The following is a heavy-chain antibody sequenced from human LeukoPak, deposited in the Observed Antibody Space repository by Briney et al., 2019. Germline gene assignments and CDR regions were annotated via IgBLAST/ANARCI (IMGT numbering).Heavy chain of an antibody. CDR1: GYTFTSYY. CDR3: ARAYYYGSAVNWFDP. V-gene: IGHV1-46*01. CDR2: INPSGGST. D-gene: IGHD3-10*01. Sequence: GASVEVSCKASGYTFTSYYMHWVRQAPGQGLEWMGIINPSGGSTSYAQKSQGRVTMTRDTSTSTVYMELSSLRSEDTAVYYCARAYYYGSAVNWFDPWGQGTLVTVSS. J-gene: IGHJ5*02.